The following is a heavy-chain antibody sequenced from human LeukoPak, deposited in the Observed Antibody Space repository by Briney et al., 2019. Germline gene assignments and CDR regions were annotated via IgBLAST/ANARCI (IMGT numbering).Heavy chain of an antibody. Sequence: PGGSLRLSCTASGFTFSSYEMNWVRQAPGKGLEWVSYISSSGGTIYYADSVKGRFTISRDNAKNSLYLQMNSLRAEDTAVYYCATVVPAQYYYYYMDVWGKGTTVTVSS. V-gene: IGHV3-48*03. CDR1: GFTFSSYE. CDR2: ISSSGGTI. D-gene: IGHD2-2*01. J-gene: IGHJ6*03. CDR3: ATVVPAQYYYYYMDV.